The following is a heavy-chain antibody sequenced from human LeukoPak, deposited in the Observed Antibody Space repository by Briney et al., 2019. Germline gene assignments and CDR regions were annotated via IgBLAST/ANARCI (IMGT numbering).Heavy chain of an antibody. J-gene: IGHJ3*02. CDR3: ASVKNGGDAFDI. CDR1: GYTITSYD. V-gene: IGHV1-8*01. CDR2: MNPNSGNT. Sequence: ASVKVSCKASGYTITSYDINWVRQATGQGLEWMGWMNPNSGNTGYAQKFQGRVTMTRNTSISTAYMELSSLRSEDTAVYYCASVKNGGDAFDIWGQGTMVTVSS. D-gene: IGHD3-10*01.